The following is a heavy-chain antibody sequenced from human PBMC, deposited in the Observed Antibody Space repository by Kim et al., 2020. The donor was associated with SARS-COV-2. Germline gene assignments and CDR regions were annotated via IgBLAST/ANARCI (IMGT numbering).Heavy chain of an antibody. D-gene: IGHD2-2*01. CDR3: ARGDYCSSTSYYGSYFHH. Sequence: SETLSLTCTVSGGSISSYYWSWIRQPPGKGLEWIGYIYYSGSTNYNPSLKSRVTISVDTSKNQFSLKLSSVTAADTAVYYCARGDYCSSTSYYGSYFHHWGQGTLVTVSS. CDR1: GGSISSYY. CDR2: IYYSGST. J-gene: IGHJ1*01. V-gene: IGHV4-59*01.